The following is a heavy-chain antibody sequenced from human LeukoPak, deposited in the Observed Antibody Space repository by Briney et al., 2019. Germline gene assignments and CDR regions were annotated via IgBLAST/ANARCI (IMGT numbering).Heavy chain of an antibody. CDR2: IYYSGST. J-gene: IGHJ4*02. Sequence: SQTLSLTCTVSGGSISSGGYYWSWIRQHPGKGLEWIGYIYYSGSTYYNPSLKSRVTISVDTSKNQFSLKLSSVTAADTAVYYCARVWGGYLAGGDYFDYWGQGTLVTVSS. V-gene: IGHV4-31*03. D-gene: IGHD3-3*01. CDR3: ARVWGGYLAGGDYFDY. CDR1: GGSISSGGYY.